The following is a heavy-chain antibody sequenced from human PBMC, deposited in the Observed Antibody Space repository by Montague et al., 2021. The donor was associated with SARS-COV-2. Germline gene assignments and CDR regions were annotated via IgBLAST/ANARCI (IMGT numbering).Heavy chain of an antibody. CDR2: IYSSGSA. Sequence: SETLSLTCTVSGSSITSYYWSWIRQAPGKGLEWIAYIYSSGSASYNPSLRSRVTMSVDKSTNQFSLRLNSVTAADTAVYYCARVFRGKRLAFDIWGQGALVIVSS. D-gene: IGHD3-10*01. CDR1: GSSITSYY. V-gene: IGHV4-59*12. J-gene: IGHJ4*02. CDR3: ARVFRGKRLAFDI.